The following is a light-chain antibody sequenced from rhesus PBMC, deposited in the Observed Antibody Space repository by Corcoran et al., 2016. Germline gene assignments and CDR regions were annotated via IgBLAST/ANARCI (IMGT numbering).Light chain of an antibody. J-gene: IGKJ1*01. V-gene: IGKV1-25*01. CDR2: EAS. Sequence: DIQMTQSPSSLSASVGDRVTITCRASQGITNDLAWYQQKPGETPKLLIYEASSVQSGMPSRFSGSGSGTDFTLTISSLQSEEFATYYCQHYYSTPWTFGQGTKVEIK. CDR3: QHYYSTPWT. CDR1: QGITND.